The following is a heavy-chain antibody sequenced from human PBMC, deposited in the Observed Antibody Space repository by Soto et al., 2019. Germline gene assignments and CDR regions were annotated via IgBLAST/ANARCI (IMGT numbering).Heavy chain of an antibody. V-gene: IGHV5-51*01. CDR2: IYPGDSDT. CDR1: GYSFTSYW. Sequence: RGESLKISCKGSGYSFTSYWIGWVRQMPGKGLEWMGIIYPGDSDTRYSPSFQGQVTISADKSISTAYLQWSSLKASDTAMYYCARSPITMVWGVILKRALDIWGQGTLVTVSS. CDR3: ARSPITMVWGVILKRALDI. J-gene: IGHJ3*02. D-gene: IGHD3-10*01.